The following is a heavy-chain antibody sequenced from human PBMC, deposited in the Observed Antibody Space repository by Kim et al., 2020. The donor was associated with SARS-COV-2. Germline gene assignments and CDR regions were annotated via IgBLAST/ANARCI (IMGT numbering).Heavy chain of an antibody. V-gene: IGHV3-48*02. D-gene: IGHD6-19*01. J-gene: IGHJ3*02. CDR1: GFTFSSYS. CDR2: ISSSSSTI. CDR3: ARDPEYSSGWYPGAFDI. Sequence: GGSLRLSCAASGFTFSSYSMNWVRQAPGKGLEWVSYISSSSSTIYYADSVKGRFTISRDNAKNSLYLQMNSLRDEDTAVYYCARDPEYSSGWYPGAFDIWGQGTMVTVSS.